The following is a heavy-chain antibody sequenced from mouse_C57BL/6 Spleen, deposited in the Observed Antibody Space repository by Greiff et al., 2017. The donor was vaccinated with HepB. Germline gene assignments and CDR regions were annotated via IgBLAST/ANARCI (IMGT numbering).Heavy chain of an antibody. V-gene: IGHV1-81*01. J-gene: IGHJ2*01. D-gene: IGHD1-1*01. CDR3: AKSECGSGCYFDY. Sequence: QVQLKESGAELARPGASVKLSCKASGYTFTSYGISWVKQRTGQGLEWIGEIYPRSGNTYYNEKFKGKATLTADKSSSTAYMELRSLTSEDSEVYFCAKSECGSGCYFDYWGQGTTLTVSS. CDR1: GYTFTSYG. CDR2: IYPRSGNT.